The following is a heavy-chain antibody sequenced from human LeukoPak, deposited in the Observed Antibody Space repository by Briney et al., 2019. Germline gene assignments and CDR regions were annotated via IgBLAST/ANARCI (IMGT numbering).Heavy chain of an antibody. D-gene: IGHD5/OR15-5a*01. V-gene: IGHV4-39*07. CDR3: ARALPSCFDY. CDR1: GGSISGSSYY. CDR2: VYYTGAS. J-gene: IGHJ4*02. Sequence: SETLSLTSTVSGGSISGSSYYWGWIRQPPGKGLEWIGSVYYTGASYYNPSLKSRVTISIDTSKKHFSLKLTSVTAADTAVYYCARALPSCFDYWGQGTLVTVSS.